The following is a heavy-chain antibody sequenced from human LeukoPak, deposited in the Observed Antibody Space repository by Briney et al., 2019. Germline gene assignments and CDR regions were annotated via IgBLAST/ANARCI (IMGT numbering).Heavy chain of an antibody. D-gene: IGHD6-19*01. Sequence: GGSLRLSCAASGFTFSSYGMHWVRQAPGKGLEWVAVISYDGSNKYYADSVKGRFTISRDNSKNTLYLQMNSLRAEDTAVYYCAKSCIAVAGTANKSSFDYWGQGTLVTVSS. V-gene: IGHV3-30*18. J-gene: IGHJ4*02. CDR3: AKSCIAVAGTANKSSFDY. CDR2: ISYDGSNK. CDR1: GFTFSSYG.